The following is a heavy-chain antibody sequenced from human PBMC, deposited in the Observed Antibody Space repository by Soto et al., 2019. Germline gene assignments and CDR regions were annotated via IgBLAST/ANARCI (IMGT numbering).Heavy chain of an antibody. CDR3: AKDQGFQSTSCYV. CDR1: GFTFSNAW. J-gene: IGHJ4*02. Sequence: PGGSLRLSCAASGFTFSNAWMSWVRQAPGKGLEWVSAISGSGGSTYYADSVKGRFTISRDNSKNTLYLQMNSLRAEDTAVYYCAKDQGFQSTSCYVWGQGTLVIVSS. V-gene: IGHV3-23*01. D-gene: IGHD2-2*01. CDR2: ISGSGGST.